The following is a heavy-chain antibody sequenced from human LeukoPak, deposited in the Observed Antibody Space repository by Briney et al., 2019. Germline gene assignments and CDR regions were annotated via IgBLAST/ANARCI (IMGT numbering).Heavy chain of an antibody. V-gene: IGHV3-7*03. CDR3: AKDSEPVWFGDQGGFDY. J-gene: IGHJ4*02. Sequence: GGSLRLSCAASGFAFSSYWMSWVRQAPGKGLEWVANIKQDGSEKYYVDSVKGRFTISRDNAKNSLYLQMNSLRAEDTALYYCAKDSEPVWFGDQGGFDYWGQGTLVTVSS. D-gene: IGHD3-10*01. CDR2: IKQDGSEK. CDR1: GFAFSSYW.